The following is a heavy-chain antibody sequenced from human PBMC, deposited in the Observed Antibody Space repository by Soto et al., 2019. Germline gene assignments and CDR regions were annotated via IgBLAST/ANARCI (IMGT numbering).Heavy chain of an antibody. CDR3: ARGGSSSDNGMDV. CDR1: GFSFSTYS. CDR2: ISSRSYTI. Sequence: EVQLVESGGGLVQPGGSLRLSCAASGFSFSTYSMNWVRQAPGKGLEWVSYISSRSYTIYYVDSVKGRFTIPRDNAKNSLYLQMNSLRDEDTDVYYCARGGSSSDNGMDVWGQGTTVTVSS. D-gene: IGHD6-6*01. V-gene: IGHV3-48*02. J-gene: IGHJ6*02.